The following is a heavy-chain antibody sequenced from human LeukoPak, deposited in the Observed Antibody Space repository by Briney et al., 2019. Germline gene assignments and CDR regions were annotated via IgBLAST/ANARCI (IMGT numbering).Heavy chain of an antibody. Sequence: AASVTVSCKASGYTFTSYYMHWVRQAPGQGIELMGMINPSGGSTRNEQKFQGRVTMTTNTSTSTVYMELSSLRSEDTAVYYCARAGELWSPFDYWGQGTLVTVSS. CDR3: ARAGELWSPFDY. J-gene: IGHJ4*02. CDR1: GYTFTSYY. V-gene: IGHV1-46*01. D-gene: IGHD5-18*01. CDR2: INPSGGST.